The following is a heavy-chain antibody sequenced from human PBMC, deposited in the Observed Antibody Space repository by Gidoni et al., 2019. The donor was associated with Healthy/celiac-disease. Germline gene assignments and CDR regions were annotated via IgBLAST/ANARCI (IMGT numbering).Heavy chain of an antibody. CDR2: ISSSGSTI. D-gene: IGHD6-13*01. Sequence: EVQLVESGGGLVQPGGSLRLFCAASGFTFSSYEMNWVRQAPGKGLEWVSYISSSGSTICYADSVKGRFTISRDNAKNSLYLQMNSLRAEDTAVYYCARERVAAAGLFDYWGQGTLVTVSS. CDR3: ARERVAAAGLFDY. CDR1: GFTFSSYE. J-gene: IGHJ4*02. V-gene: IGHV3-48*03.